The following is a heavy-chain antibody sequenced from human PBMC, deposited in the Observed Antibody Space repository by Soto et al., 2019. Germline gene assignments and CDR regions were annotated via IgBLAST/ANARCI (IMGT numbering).Heavy chain of an antibody. Sequence: PGGSLGLSCAASGFTFSSSGMHWVRQAPGKGLEWVAVIWYDGSDKYYADSVKGRFTISRDNSKNTLYLQMNSLRVEDTAVYYCARVIREFIGYDASTLVEHWCQGTLVTDPS. CDR1: GFTFSSSG. CDR2: IWYDGSDK. V-gene: IGHV3-33*01. J-gene: IGHJ4*02. D-gene: IGHD5-12*01. CDR3: ARVIREFIGYDASTLVEH.